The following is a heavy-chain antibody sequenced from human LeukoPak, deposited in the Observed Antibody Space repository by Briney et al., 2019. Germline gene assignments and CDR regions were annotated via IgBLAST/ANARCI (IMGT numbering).Heavy chain of an antibody. Sequence: SQTHSLTCAISGDSVSSNSAAWNWIRQSPSRGLEWLGRTYYRSKWYNDYAVSVKSRIAINPDTSKNQFSLQLNSVTPEDTAVYYCARVVAGGYPQQLPHFDYWGQGTLVTVSS. CDR3: ARVVAGGYPQQLPHFDY. D-gene: IGHD6-13*01. V-gene: IGHV6-1*01. CDR1: GDSVSSNSAA. J-gene: IGHJ4*02. CDR2: TYYRSKWYN.